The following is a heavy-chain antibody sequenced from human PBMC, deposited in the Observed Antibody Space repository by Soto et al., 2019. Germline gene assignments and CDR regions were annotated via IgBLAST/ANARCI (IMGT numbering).Heavy chain of an antibody. Sequence: LRLSCAGSGFTVSISYMTWVRQVPGKGLEWVSIRYSDGRSYHAESVKGRFTISTDDSENTLYLQMSSLRAEDMAVYYCAKRKYCPLTTCFDYWGQGTQVTVSS. CDR2: RYSDGRS. CDR3: AKRKYCPLTTCFDY. J-gene: IGHJ4*02. D-gene: IGHD2-15*01. V-gene: IGHV3-66*01. CDR1: GFTVSISY.